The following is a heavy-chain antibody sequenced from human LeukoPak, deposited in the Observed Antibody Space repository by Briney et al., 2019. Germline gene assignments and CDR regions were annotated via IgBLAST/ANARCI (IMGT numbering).Heavy chain of an antibody. J-gene: IGHJ4*02. CDR3: TTDTPYYYGSGSYWVDY. V-gene: IGHV3-30*02. D-gene: IGHD3-10*01. CDR2: IRYDGSNK. CDR1: GFTFSSYG. Sequence: GGSLRLSCAASGFTFSSYGMHWVRQAPGKGLEWVAFIRYDGSNKYYADSVKGRFTISRDNSKNTLYLQMNSPKTEDTAVYYCTTDTPYYYGSGSYWVDYWGQGTLVTVSS.